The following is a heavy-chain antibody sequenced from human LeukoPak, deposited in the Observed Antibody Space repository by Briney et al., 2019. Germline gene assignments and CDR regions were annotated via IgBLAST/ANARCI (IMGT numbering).Heavy chain of an antibody. Sequence: GGSLRLSCAASGLPFGIYWMSWVRQAPGKGLDWVVNINQDGSEQYYVDSVKGRFTISRDNAKKSLYLQMNSLRAEDTAVYYCANNGGHFDNWGQGILVTVSS. CDR1: GLPFGIYW. CDR3: ANNGGHFDN. V-gene: IGHV3-7*01. D-gene: IGHD4-23*01. CDR2: INQDGSEQ. J-gene: IGHJ4*02.